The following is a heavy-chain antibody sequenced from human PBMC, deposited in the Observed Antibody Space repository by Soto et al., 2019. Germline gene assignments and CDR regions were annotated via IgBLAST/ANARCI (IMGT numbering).Heavy chain of an antibody. Sequence: GASVKVSCKASGYTFTAYFIHWVRQAPGQGLEWLGWINPNSGGTKYAEKFQGRLTMTGDTSINTAYMDLSSLKTDDTAVYYCAKEMVGGGLRPLFDNWGQGTLVTVSS. CDR3: AKEMVGGGLRPLFDN. D-gene: IGHD2-21*01. CDR2: INPNSGGT. J-gene: IGHJ4*02. CDR1: GYTFTAYF. V-gene: IGHV1-2*02.